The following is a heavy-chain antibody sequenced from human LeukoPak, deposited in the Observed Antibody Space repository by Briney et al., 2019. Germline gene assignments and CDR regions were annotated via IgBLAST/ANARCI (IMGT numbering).Heavy chain of an antibody. V-gene: IGHV3-13*01. CDR1: GFTLGSHD. J-gene: IGHJ4*02. CDR3: VREARGYHYTYFDY. CDR2: VSSGFHA. Sequence: GGSLRLSCTASGFTLGSHDMHWVRQIPGQGLEGVAAVSSGFHAFFADSVQGRFTVSREDARNSLYLEMNSLRAGDTAVYYCVREARGYHYTYFDYWGQGTLVTVSS. D-gene: IGHD5-18*01.